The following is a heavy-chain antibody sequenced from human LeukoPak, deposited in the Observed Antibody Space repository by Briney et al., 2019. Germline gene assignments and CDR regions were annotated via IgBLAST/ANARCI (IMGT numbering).Heavy chain of an antibody. D-gene: IGHD1-26*01. CDR1: GGSISSYY. J-gene: IGHJ4*02. CDR3: ARTAVGALDY. V-gene: IGHV4-59*04. Sequence: PSETLSLTCTVSGGSISSYYWSWIRQPPGKGLEWIGNIYYSGSTYYKPSLKSRVTISVDTSKNQFSLKLSSVTAADTAAYYCARTAVGALDYWGQGTLVTVSS. CDR2: IYYSGST.